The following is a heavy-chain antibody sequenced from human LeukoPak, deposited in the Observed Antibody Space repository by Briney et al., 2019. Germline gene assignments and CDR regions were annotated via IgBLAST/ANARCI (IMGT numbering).Heavy chain of an antibody. J-gene: IGHJ4*02. V-gene: IGHV3-23*01. Sequence: QPGGSLRLSCAASGFTFSSYAMSWVRQAPGKGLEWVSAISGSGGSTYYADSVKGRFTVSRDNSKNTLYLQMNSLRAEDTAVYYCAKGGRVVGATYFDYWGQGTLVTVSS. CDR1: GFTFSSYA. D-gene: IGHD1-26*01. CDR3: AKGGRVVGATYFDY. CDR2: ISGSGGST.